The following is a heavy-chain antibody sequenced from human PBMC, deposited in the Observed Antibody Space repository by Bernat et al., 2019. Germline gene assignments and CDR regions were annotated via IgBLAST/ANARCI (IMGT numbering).Heavy chain of an antibody. CDR1: GFTFSSYS. CDR3: ARKYDVLSGYYNAFDI. Sequence: EVQLVESGGGLVRPGGSLRLSCAASGFTFSSYSMNWVRQAPGEGLEWVSSISSSSTYIYFAGSVMGRFTIARDNAKNSLYLQMSSLRAEDTAVYYCARKYDVLSGYYNAFDIWGQGTMVTISS. D-gene: IGHD3-9*01. CDR2: ISSSSTYI. V-gene: IGHV3-21*01. J-gene: IGHJ3*02.